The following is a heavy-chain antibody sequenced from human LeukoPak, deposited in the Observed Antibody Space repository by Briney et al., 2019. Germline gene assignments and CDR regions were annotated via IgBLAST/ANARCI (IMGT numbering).Heavy chain of an antibody. D-gene: IGHD4-17*01. V-gene: IGHV3-21*01. CDR2: ISSSSSYI. CDR1: GFTFSSYS. Sequence: GGSLRLSCAASGFTFSSYSMNWVRQAPGKGLEWVSSISSSSSYIYYADSVKGRFTISRDNAKNSLYLQMNSLRAEDTAVYYCAKEDYGDYSYFDYWGQGTLVTVSS. CDR3: AKEDYGDYSYFDY. J-gene: IGHJ4*02.